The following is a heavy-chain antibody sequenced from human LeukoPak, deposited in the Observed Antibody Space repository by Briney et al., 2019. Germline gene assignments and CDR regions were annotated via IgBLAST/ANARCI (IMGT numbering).Heavy chain of an antibody. J-gene: IGHJ4*02. D-gene: IGHD3-22*01. Sequence: PSETLSLTCTVSGGSISSYYWSWIRQPPGKGLEWIGYIYYSGSTNYNPSLKRRVTISVDTSKNQFSLKLSSVTAADTAVYYCARGGRGYDSSGLFDYWGQGTLVTVSS. V-gene: IGHV4-59*01. CDR2: IYYSGST. CDR3: ARGGRGYDSSGLFDY. CDR1: GGSISSYY.